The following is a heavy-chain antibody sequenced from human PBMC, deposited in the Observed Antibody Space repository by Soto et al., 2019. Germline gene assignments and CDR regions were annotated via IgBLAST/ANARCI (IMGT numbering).Heavy chain of an antibody. CDR1: GGTFSSYA. CDR2: IIPIFGTA. Sequence: GASVKVSCKASGGTFSSYAISWVRQAPGQGLEWMGGIIPIFGTANYAQKFQGRVTITADESTSTAYMELSSLRSEDTAVYYCARDIAVGYCTNGVCADNWFDPWGQGTLVTVS. D-gene: IGHD2-8*01. J-gene: IGHJ5*02. V-gene: IGHV1-69*13. CDR3: ARDIAVGYCTNGVCADNWFDP.